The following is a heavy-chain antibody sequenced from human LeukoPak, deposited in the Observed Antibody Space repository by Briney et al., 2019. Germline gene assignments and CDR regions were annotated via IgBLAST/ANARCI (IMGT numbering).Heavy chain of an antibody. CDR2: ISSSSGTI. CDR1: GFTFNTYS. CDR3: ARGRDLFDS. V-gene: IGHV3-48*04. Sequence: GGSLRLSCVAFGFTFNTYSMNWFRQAPGKGLEWISYISSSSGTIYYADSVKGRFTISRDNAKNSLYLQMNSLRAEDTAVYYCARGRDLFDSWGQGTLVIVSS. J-gene: IGHJ4*02.